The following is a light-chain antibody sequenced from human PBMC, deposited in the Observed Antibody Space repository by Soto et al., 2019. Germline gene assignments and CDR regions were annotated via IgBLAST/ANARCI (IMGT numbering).Light chain of an antibody. V-gene: IGKV1-9*01. J-gene: IGKJ4*01. CDR2: AAS. CDR1: QDISSY. Sequence: IQLTQSPSSLSASVGVRVTITCRASQDISSYLGWYQQKPGKAPKLLIYAASTLQSGVPSRFSGSGSGTDFTLTINSLQPEDFATYFCQQLNNYPSTFGGGTKVDIK. CDR3: QQLNNYPST.